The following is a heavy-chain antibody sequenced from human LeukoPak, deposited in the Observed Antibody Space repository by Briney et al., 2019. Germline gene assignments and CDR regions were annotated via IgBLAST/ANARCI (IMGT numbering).Heavy chain of an antibody. CDR3: ARGVSGWYIFDY. CDR1: GFTVSSNY. V-gene: IGHV3-53*01. J-gene: IGHJ4*02. CDR2: IYSGGST. Sequence: PGGSLRLSCAASGFTVSSNYMSWVRQAPGKGLEWVSVIYSGGSTYYADSVKGRFTISRDNSKNALYLQMNSLRAEDTAVYYCARGVSGWYIFDYWGQGTLVTVSS. D-gene: IGHD6-19*01.